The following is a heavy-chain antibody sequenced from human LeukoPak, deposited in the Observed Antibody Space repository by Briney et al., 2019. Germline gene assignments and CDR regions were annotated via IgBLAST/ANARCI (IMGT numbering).Heavy chain of an antibody. CDR2: IHSDGSKK. D-gene: IGHD3-22*01. Sequence: PGGSLRLSCAASGFTFRGYTIHWVRQAPGKRLEWVACIHSDGSKKYYADSVKGRFTISRDNSKNTLSLQMNSLRAEDTAVYYCAREPTSRGYTDIEYWGQGTLVTVSS. J-gene: IGHJ4*02. V-gene: IGHV3-30*02. CDR3: AREPTSRGYTDIEY. CDR1: GFTFRGYT.